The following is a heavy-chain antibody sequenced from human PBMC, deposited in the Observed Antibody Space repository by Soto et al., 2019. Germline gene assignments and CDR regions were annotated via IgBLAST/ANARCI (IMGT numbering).Heavy chain of an antibody. D-gene: IGHD1-7*01. CDR2: IKQDGSEK. V-gene: IGHV3-7*01. CDR1: GFTFSSYW. J-gene: IGHJ6*03. CDR3: AREMELELVYYYYYYMDV. Sequence: GGSLRLSCAASGFTFSSYWMSWVRQAPGKGLEWVANIKQDGSEKYYVDSVKGRFTISRDNAKNSLYLQMNSLRAEDTAVYYCAREMELELVYYYYYYMDVWGKGTTVTVSS.